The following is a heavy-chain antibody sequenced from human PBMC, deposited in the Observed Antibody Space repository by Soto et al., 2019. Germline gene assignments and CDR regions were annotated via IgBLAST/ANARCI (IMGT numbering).Heavy chain of an antibody. CDR2: ISYDGSNK. V-gene: IGHV3-30*18. CDR3: ANGLGPLLWFGELSERNWFDP. Sequence: QVQLVESGGGVVQPGRSLRLSCAASGFTFSSYGMHWVRQAPGKGLEWVAVISYDGSNKYYADSVKGRFTISRDNSKNTLYLQMNGLRAEDTAVYYCANGLGPLLWFGELSERNWFDPWGQGTLVTVSS. D-gene: IGHD3-10*01. CDR1: GFTFSSYG. J-gene: IGHJ5*02.